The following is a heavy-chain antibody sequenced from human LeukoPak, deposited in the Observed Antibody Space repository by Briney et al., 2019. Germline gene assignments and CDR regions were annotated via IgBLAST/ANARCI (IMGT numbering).Heavy chain of an antibody. CDR3: VRHGLPDWNYDF. CDR2: IYHSGTT. D-gene: IGHD1-7*01. CDR1: GGSMIDYY. Sequence: SETLSLTCTVSGGSMIDYYWTWIRQPPGKGLEWIGYIYHSGTTTYNPSLEGRVTISVDTSKNQFSLRLRSMTAADTAIYYCVRHGLPDWNYDFWGPGTLVTVSS. V-gene: IGHV4-59*08. J-gene: IGHJ4*02.